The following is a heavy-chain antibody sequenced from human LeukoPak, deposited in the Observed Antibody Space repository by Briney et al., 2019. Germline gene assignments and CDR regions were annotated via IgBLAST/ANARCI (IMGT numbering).Heavy chain of an antibody. CDR1: GFIFTSYA. Sequence: GGSLRLSCAASGFIFTSYAMSWVRQAPGKGLEWVSTISGGGGITYYADSVKGRFTISRDSSKKTLYPQMNSLRGEDTAVYYCAQDQNYAILTGLSWYYGMDVWGQGTTVTVSS. V-gene: IGHV3-23*01. CDR2: ISGGGGIT. CDR3: AQDQNYAILTGLSWYYGMDV. J-gene: IGHJ6*02. D-gene: IGHD3-9*01.